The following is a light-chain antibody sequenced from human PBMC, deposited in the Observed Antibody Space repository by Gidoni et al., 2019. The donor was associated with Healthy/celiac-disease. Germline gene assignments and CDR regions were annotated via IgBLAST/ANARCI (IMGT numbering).Light chain of an antibody. CDR1: QSVLYSSNNKNY. J-gene: IGKJ5*01. V-gene: IGKV4-1*01. CDR3: QQYYSTQIT. CDR2: WAS. Sequence: DIVMTQSPDSLAVSLGERATINCKSSQSVLYSSNNKNYLAWYQQKPAQPPKLLIYWASTRESGVPDRFSGSGSGTDFTLTISSLQAEDVAVYYCQQYYSTQITFGQGTRLEIK.